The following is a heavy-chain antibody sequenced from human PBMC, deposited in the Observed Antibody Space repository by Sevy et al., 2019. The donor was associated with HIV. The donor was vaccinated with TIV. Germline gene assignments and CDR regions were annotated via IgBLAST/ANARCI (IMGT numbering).Heavy chain of an antibody. J-gene: IGHJ5*02. CDR2: INPNSGGT. Sequence: ASVKVSCTASGYTFTGYKIYWARQAPGQGLEWMGRINPNSGGTNYAQKFQGRVTMTRDTSISTAYMELSRLRSDDTAVYYCARDPSPIAVAGTRRNWFDPWGQGTLVTVSS. V-gene: IGHV1-2*06. CDR1: GYTFTGYK. CDR3: ARDPSPIAVAGTRRNWFDP. D-gene: IGHD6-19*01.